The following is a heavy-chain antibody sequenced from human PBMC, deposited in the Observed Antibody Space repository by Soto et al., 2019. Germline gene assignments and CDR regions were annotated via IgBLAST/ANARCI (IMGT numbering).Heavy chain of an antibody. CDR2: ISGSGGST. CDR1: GFTFSSYA. D-gene: IGHD2-8*01. J-gene: IGHJ4*02. CDR3: AKSVPGIVLVLGYFDY. V-gene: IGHV3-23*01. Sequence: GGSLRLSCAASGFTFSSYAMSWVRQAPGKGLEWVSAISGSGGSTYYADSVKGRFTISRDNSKNTLYLQMNSLRAEDTAVYYCAKSVPGIVLVLGYFDYWGQGTLVTVSS.